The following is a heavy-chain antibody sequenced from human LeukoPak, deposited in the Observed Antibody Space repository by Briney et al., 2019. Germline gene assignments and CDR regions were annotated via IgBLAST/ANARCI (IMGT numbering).Heavy chain of an antibody. Sequence: GGSLRLSCAASGFSVSDKYMSWVRQAPGKGLERVSVLYTGGNKYYADFVKGRFTISRDNSNNMVFLQMNSLTVEDTALYYCAGGQMFTSGGFDNWGQGTLVTVSS. D-gene: IGHD6-19*01. CDR2: LYTGGNK. CDR1: GFSVSDKY. V-gene: IGHV3-53*01. CDR3: AGGQMFTSGGFDN. J-gene: IGHJ4*02.